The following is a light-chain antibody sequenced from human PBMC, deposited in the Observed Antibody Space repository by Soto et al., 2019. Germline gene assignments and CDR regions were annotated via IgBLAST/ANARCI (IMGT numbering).Light chain of an antibody. Sequence: EIVLTQSPGSLSLSPGERATLSCRASQSVDSSFFAWYQQKPGQAPRLLIYGASNRATGIPDRFSGSGSGTDFTLTISRLEPDDFAVYSCEQYVSSVTFGQGTKVEIK. V-gene: IGKV3-20*01. CDR3: EQYVSSVT. J-gene: IGKJ1*01. CDR1: QSVDSSF. CDR2: GAS.